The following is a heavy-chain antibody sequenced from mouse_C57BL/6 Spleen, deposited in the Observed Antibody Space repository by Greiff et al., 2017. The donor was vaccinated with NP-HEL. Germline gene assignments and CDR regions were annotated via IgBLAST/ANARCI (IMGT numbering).Heavy chain of an antibody. V-gene: IGHV1-53*01. D-gene: IGHD2-1*01. CDR1: GYTFTSYW. CDR3: ARESLYGNYDY. Sequence: QVQLKESGTELVKPGASVKLSCKASGYTFTSYWMHWVKQRPGQGLEWIGNINPSNGGTNYNEKFKSKATLTVDKSSSTAYMQLSSLTSEDSAVYYCARESLYGNYDYWGQGTTLTVSS. CDR2: INPSNGGT. J-gene: IGHJ2*01.